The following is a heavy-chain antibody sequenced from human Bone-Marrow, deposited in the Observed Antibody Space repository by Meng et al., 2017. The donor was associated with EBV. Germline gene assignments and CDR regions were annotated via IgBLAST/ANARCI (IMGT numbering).Heavy chain of an antibody. CDR2: IYYSGST. CDR1: GCSISSYH. J-gene: IGHJ4*02. D-gene: IGHD5-18*01. Sequence: QGRRQESGPGLVKPSETLSLTCTVSGCSISSYHWSWIRPPPGKGLEWIGHIYYSGSTNYNPSLKSRVTISVDTSKNQFSLKLSSVTAADTAVYYCARDMNGYSYGYYPDYWGQGTLVTVSS. CDR3: ARDMNGYSYGYYPDY. V-gene: IGHV4-59*01.